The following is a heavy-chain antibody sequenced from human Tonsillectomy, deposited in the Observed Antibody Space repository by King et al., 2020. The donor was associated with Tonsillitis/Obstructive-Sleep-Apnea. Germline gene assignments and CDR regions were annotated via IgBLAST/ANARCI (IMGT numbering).Heavy chain of an antibody. Sequence: ITLKESGPTLVKPTQTLTLTCTFSGFSLSTSGVGVGWIRQPPGKALEWLALIYWDDDKRYSPSLKSRLTITKDTSKNQVVLTMTNMDPVDTATYYCTHSARIWFRDPKNYYYYYMDVWGKGTTVTVSS. D-gene: IGHD3-10*01. J-gene: IGHJ6*03. CDR2: IYWDDDK. V-gene: IGHV2-5*02. CDR3: THSARIWFRDPKNYYYYYMDV. CDR1: GFSLSTSGVG.